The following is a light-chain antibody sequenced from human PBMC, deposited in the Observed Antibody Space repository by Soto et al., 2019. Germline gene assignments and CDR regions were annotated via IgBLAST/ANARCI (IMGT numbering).Light chain of an antibody. J-gene: IGKJ2*01. CDR2: GAS. V-gene: IGKV3-20*01. CDR3: QLFGSSPRYT. Sequence: EIVLTQSPGTLSLSPGEKATLSCRTSESITSTYLAWYQQKPGQPPRLLIYGASSRATGIPDRFSGSGSGTDFTLTISRLEPEDFAVYYCQLFGSSPRYTFGQGTNLEIK. CDR1: ESITSTY.